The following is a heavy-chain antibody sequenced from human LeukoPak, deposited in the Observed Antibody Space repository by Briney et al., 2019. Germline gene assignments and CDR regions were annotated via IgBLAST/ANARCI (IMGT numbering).Heavy chain of an antibody. CDR2: IYSGGST. V-gene: IGHV3-53*01. J-gene: IGHJ5*02. Sequence: GVSLRLSCAASGFTFRRYTMNWVRQAPGKGLEWVSVIYSGGSTDYADSVKGRFTISRDNSKNTLYLQMNSLRAEDTAVYYCAREGMTTASFDPWGQGTLVTVSS. CDR1: GFTFRRYT. D-gene: IGHD4-11*01. CDR3: AREGMTTASFDP.